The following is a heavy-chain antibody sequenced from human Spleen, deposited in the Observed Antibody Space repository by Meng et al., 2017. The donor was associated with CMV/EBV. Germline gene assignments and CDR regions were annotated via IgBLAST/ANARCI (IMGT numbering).Heavy chain of an antibody. CDR1: GGSFSGYY. V-gene: IGHV4-34*01. CDR2: INHSGST. Sequence: QLQLQQWGAGLLKPSETLSLTCAVYGGSFSGYYWSWIRQPPGKGLEWIGEINHSGSTNYNPSLKSRVTISVDTSKNQFSLKLSSVTAADTAVYYCARDGDGYPTDYWGQGTLVTASS. CDR3: ARDGDGYPTDY. D-gene: IGHD5-24*01. J-gene: IGHJ4*02.